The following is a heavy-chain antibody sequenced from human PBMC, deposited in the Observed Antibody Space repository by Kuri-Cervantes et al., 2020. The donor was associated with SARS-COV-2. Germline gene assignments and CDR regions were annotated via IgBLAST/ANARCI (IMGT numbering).Heavy chain of an antibody. CDR2: IRYDGSNK. D-gene: IGHD5-18*01. Sequence: GGSLRLSCAASGFTFSSYGMHWVRQAPGKGLEWVAFIRYDGSNKYCADSVKGRFTISRDNAQNSLYLQVNSLKAEDTAVYYCAKDQGDSYGISYFDYWGQGTLVTVSS. CDR1: GFTFSSYG. CDR3: AKDQGDSYGISYFDY. J-gene: IGHJ4*02. V-gene: IGHV3-30*02.